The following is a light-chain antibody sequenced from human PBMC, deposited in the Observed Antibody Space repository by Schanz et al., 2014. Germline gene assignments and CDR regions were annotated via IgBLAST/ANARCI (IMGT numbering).Light chain of an antibody. V-gene: IGKV1-5*03. J-gene: IGKJ2*01. CDR1: QSISSW. CDR3: KQYVTYSAS. Sequence: DIQMTQSPSTLSASVGDRVTITCRASQSISSWLAWYQQKPGKAPKLLIHQASSLESGVPSRFSGSGSGTEFTLTISGLQPDDFATYYCKQYVTYSASFGQGTRLDSK. CDR2: QAS.